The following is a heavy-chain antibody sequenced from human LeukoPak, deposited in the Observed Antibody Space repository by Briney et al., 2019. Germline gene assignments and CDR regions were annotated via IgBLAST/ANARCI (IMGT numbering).Heavy chain of an antibody. CDR3: ARYVVYGSGKYYFDH. J-gene: IGHJ4*02. D-gene: IGHD3-10*01. CDR1: GGSVSSTTYF. Sequence: NSSETLSLTCTVSGGSVSSTTYFWSWIRQPPGKGLEWIASINYSGSTYYNPSLKSRVTISVDTSENQFSLKLSSVTAADTAVYYCARYVVYGSGKYYFDHWGQGTLVTVSS. CDR2: INYSGST. V-gene: IGHV4-39*01.